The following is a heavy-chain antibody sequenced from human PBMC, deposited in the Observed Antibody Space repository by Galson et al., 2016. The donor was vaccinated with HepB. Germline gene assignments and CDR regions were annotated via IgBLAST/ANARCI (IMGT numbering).Heavy chain of an antibody. J-gene: IGHJ6*02. Sequence: SLRLSCAASGFTFSSYSMNWVRRAPGKGLEWVSSISSSSSYTYYADSVKGRFTISRDNAKNSLYLQMNSLRAEDTAVYYCARDWGPSKPGMDVWGQGTTVTVSS. CDR2: ISSSSSYT. V-gene: IGHV3-21*01. CDR3: ARDWGPSKPGMDV. CDR1: GFTFSSYS. D-gene: IGHD3-16*01.